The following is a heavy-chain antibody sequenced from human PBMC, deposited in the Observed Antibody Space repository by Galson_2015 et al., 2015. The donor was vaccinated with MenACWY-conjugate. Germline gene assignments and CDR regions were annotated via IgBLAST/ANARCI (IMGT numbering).Heavy chain of an antibody. J-gene: IGHJ4*02. CDR2: INTNTGTP. D-gene: IGHD6-19*01. V-gene: IGHV7-4-1*02. CDR1: GYTFSSFS. CDR3: ARAPVSDTGTSLHY. Sequence: SVKVSCKASGYTFSSFSMNWVRQAPGQGLEWMGKINTNTGTPTYAQGFTGRFVFSLDTSVSSAYLQITSLKPDDTAVYFCARAPVSDTGTSLHYWGQGTLVTVSS.